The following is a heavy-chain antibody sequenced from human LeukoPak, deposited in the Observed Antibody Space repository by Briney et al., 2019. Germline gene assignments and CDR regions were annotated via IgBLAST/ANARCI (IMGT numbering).Heavy chain of an antibody. D-gene: IGHD6-19*01. CDR1: GGSISSSSYY. J-gene: IGHJ4*02. CDR3: AREYTLYRSGWFLDY. V-gene: IGHV4-39*07. Sequence: SETLSLTCTVSGGSISSSSYYWGWIRQPSGKGLEWIGSIDYSGSSYYNPSLKSRATISIDASMDQFSLKLTSVTAADTAVYYCAREYTLYRSGWFLDYWGQGTVVTVSS. CDR2: IDYSGSS.